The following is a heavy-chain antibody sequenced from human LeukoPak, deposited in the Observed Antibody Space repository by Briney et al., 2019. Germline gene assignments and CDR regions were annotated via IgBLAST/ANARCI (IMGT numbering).Heavy chain of an antibody. Sequence: PGESLRLSCAASGFTFSSYSMNWVRQAPGKGLEWVSYISSSSSTIYYADSVKGRFTISRDNAKNSLYLQMNSLRAEDTAVYYCAKDQGYYYGSGSFLDWFDPWGQGTLVTISS. CDR2: ISSSSSTI. CDR1: GFTFSSYS. CDR3: AKDQGYYYGSGSFLDWFDP. V-gene: IGHV3-48*01. D-gene: IGHD3-10*01. J-gene: IGHJ5*02.